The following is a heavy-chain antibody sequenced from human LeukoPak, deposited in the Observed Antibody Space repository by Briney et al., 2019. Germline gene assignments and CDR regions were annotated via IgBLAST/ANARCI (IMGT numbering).Heavy chain of an antibody. CDR1: GCTFSNYW. CDR3: ARDKIVGATALDY. Sequence: GGSLRLSCGASGCTFSNYWMSWVRQVPGKGLEWVANIKQDGSEKYYVDSVKGRFTISRDNAKNSLYLEMNSLRAEDAGVYYCARDKIVGATALDYWAQGTLVTASS. V-gene: IGHV3-7*01. D-gene: IGHD1-26*01. CDR2: IKQDGSEK. J-gene: IGHJ4*02.